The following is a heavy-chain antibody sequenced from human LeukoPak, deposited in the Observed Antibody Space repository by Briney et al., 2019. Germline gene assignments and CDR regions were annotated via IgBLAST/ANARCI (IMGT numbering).Heavy chain of an antibody. D-gene: IGHD6-19*01. CDR1: GFTFSRSA. Sequence: PGGSLRLSCAASGFTFSRSAMTWVRQGPGTGLEFVASIIYSGGATYYADSVKGRFTISRDNSKNTLYLQMNSLRAEDTALYYCAKAGGYSSGWYPAPLDYWGQGTLVTVSS. J-gene: IGHJ4*02. V-gene: IGHV3-23*01. CDR3: AKAGGYSSGWYPAPLDY. CDR2: IIYSGGAT.